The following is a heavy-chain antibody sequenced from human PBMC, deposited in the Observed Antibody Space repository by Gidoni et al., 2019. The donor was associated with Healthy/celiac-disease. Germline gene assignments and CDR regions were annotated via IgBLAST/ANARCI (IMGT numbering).Heavy chain of an antibody. V-gene: IGHV3-64D*06. Sequence: EVQLVESGGGLVQPGGSLRLSCSASGFTFSSYAMHWVRQAPGKGLEYVSAISSNRGSTYYADSVKGRFTISRDNSKNTLYLQMSSLRAEDTAVYYCVKDGVSGSYYESPTYPVCAPYYWGQGTLVTVSS. CDR1: GFTFSSYA. J-gene: IGHJ4*02. CDR2: ISSNRGST. CDR3: VKDGVSGSYYESPTYPVCAPYY. D-gene: IGHD1-26*01.